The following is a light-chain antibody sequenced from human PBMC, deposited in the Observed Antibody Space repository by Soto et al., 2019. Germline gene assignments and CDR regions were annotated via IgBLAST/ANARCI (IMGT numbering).Light chain of an antibody. J-gene: IGLJ3*02. Sequence: QSALTQPASVSGSPGQSITISCTGTSSDVGSYNLVSWYQQHPGKAPKLMIYEGSKRPSGVSNRFSGSKSGNTASLTISGLQAEDEADYYCCSYAGSRRIWVFGGGTQLTVL. CDR1: SSDVGSYNL. V-gene: IGLV2-23*01. CDR3: CSYAGSRRIWV. CDR2: EGS.